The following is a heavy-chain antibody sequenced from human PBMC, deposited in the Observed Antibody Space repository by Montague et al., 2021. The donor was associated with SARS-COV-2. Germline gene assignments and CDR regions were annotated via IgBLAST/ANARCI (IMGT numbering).Heavy chain of an antibody. V-gene: IGHV6-1*01. Sequence: CAISGDSVSTNNTTWNWVRQSPSGDLKWLGRTYFRSKWYNDYAVPGKSRITINPDTSKNQFSLQLKSVTPKDTAIYFCGRVFAPAGTFDFWGQGTLVTVSS. CDR2: TYFRSKWYN. D-gene: IGHD6-13*01. CDR3: GRVFAPAGTFDF. CDR1: GDSVSTNNTT. J-gene: IGHJ4*02.